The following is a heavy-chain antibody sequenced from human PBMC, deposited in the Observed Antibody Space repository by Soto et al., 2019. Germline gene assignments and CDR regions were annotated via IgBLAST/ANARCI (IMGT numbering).Heavy chain of an antibody. CDR3: VRDNWNYAKGAFDI. CDR2: IWHDGSKE. D-gene: IGHD1-7*01. V-gene: IGHV3-33*01. Sequence: QVQLVESGGGVVQPGTSLRLSCAASGFTFSTYGIHWVRQAPGKGLAWVAVIWHDGSKEFYADSVKGRFTVSRDNSKNTVHLQMDSLRAKDTSVYYCVRDNWNYAKGAFDIWGQGTVVTVSS. J-gene: IGHJ3*02. CDR1: GFTFSTYG.